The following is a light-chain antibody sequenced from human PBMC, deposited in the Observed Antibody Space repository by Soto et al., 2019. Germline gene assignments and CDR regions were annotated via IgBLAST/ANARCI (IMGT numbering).Light chain of an antibody. CDR2: SAS. CDR3: QQNYNTPLT. Sequence: DIPMTQSPSSLSASVGDRVTITCRTSQNIRDYLVWYHQRPGKAPNLLITSASVLESGVPSRFSGSGSGTDYALTISSLQPEDFGTYYCQQNYNTPLTFGGGTKVEIK. V-gene: IGKV1-39*01. J-gene: IGKJ4*01. CDR1: QNIRDY.